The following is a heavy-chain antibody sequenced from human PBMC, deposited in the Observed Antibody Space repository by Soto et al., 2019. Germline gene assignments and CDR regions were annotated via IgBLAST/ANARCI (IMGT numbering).Heavy chain of an antibody. D-gene: IGHD3-3*01. CDR1: GGSISSGDYY. CDR3: ARDRITIFGVPGHIDAFDI. J-gene: IGHJ3*02. V-gene: IGHV4-30-4*01. CDR2: IYYSGRT. Sequence: SETLSLTCTVSGGSISSGDYYWSWIRQPPGKGLEWIGYIYYSGRTYYNPSLKSRVTISVDTSKNQFSLKLSSVTAADTAVYYCARDRITIFGVPGHIDAFDIWGQGTMVTVSS.